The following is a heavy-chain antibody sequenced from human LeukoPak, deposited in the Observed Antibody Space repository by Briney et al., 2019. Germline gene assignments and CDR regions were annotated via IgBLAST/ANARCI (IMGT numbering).Heavy chain of an antibody. Sequence: PGGSLRLSCAASGFTFDDYAMHWVRQAPGKGLEWVSGISWNSGSIGYADSVKGRFTISRDNAKNSLYPQMNSLRAEDTALYYCAKAGYSSSWYLTAPFDYWGQGTLVTVSS. J-gene: IGHJ4*02. CDR3: AKAGYSSSWYLTAPFDY. CDR1: GFTFDDYA. CDR2: ISWNSGSI. D-gene: IGHD6-13*01. V-gene: IGHV3-9*01.